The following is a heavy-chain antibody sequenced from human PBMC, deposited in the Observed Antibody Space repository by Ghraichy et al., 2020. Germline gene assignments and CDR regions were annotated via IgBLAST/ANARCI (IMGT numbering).Heavy chain of an antibody. CDR1: GGSISSSSYY. CDR2: IYTSGST. Sequence: SETLSLTCTVSGGSISSSSYYWSWIRQPPGKGLEWIGYIYTSGSTNYNPSLKSRVTISVDTSKNQFSLKLSSVTAADTAVYYCARHYSPYCGGDCYPLRNPRFDYWGQGTLVTVSS. CDR3: ARHYSPYCGGDCYPLRNPRFDY. V-gene: IGHV4-61*05. D-gene: IGHD2-21*02. J-gene: IGHJ4*02.